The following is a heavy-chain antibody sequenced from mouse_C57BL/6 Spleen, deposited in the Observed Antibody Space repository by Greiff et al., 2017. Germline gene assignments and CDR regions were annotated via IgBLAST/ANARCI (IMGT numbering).Heavy chain of an antibody. CDR2: IDPEYGET. CDR3: APITTVFDY. D-gene: IGHD1-1*01. J-gene: IGHJ2*01. V-gene: IGHV14-2*01. CDR1: GFNIKDYY. Sequence: EVQLQQSGAELVKPGASVKLSCTASGFNIKDYYMHWVKQRTEQGLEWIGRIDPEYGETKYAPKFQGKATITADTSSNTAYLQLSSLTSEDTAVYYCAPITTVFDYWGQGTTLTVSS.